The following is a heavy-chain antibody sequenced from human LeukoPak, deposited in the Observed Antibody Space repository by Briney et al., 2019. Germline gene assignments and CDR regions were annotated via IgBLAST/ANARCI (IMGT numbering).Heavy chain of an antibody. J-gene: IGHJ4*02. CDR3: ARLYSSGWSYYFDY. CDR2: INHSGST. CDR1: GGSFSGYY. Sequence: PSETLSLTWAVNGGSFSGYYWSWIRQPPGKGLEWIGEINHSGSTNYNPSLKSRVTISVDTSKNQFSLKLSSVTAADTAVYYCARLYSSGWSYYFDYWGQGTLVTVSS. V-gene: IGHV4-34*01. D-gene: IGHD6-19*01.